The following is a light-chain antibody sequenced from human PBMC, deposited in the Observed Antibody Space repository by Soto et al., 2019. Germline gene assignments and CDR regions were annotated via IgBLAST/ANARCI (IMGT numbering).Light chain of an antibody. V-gene: IGKV3-15*01. CDR1: QRVRSN. CDR3: QQYNNWPRT. Sequence: EIVMTQSPATLSVSPGERATLSCRASQRVRSNLAWYQQRPGQAPRLLIYGASTRATNIPDRFGGSGSGTDFTLTITSLQSEDFAVYYCQQYNNWPRTFGQGTKVEIK. CDR2: GAS. J-gene: IGKJ1*01.